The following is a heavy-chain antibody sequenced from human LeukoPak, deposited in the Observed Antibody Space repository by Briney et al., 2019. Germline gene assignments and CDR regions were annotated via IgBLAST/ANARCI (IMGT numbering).Heavy chain of an antibody. V-gene: IGHV3-21*06. CDR3: ATETNGRHYDY. CDR1: GLTFSTSG. CDR2: IGPTGSDR. D-gene: IGHD1-14*01. J-gene: IGHJ4*02. Sequence: GGSLRLSCTASGLTFSTSGFNWVRQAPGKGLEWVASIGPTGSDRYHADSTRGRFTISRDNANNFLYLQMNSLRAEDTAVYYCATETNGRHYDYWGQGTLLTVSS.